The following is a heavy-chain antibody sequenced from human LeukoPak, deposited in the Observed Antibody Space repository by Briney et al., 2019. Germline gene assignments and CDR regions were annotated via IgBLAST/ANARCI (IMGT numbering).Heavy chain of an antibody. CDR2: INPNSGGT. J-gene: IGHJ4*02. V-gene: IGHV1-2*02. CDR1: GDTFTGYY. Sequence: GASVKVSCKASGDTFTGYYMHWVRQAPGQGLEWMGWINPNSGGTNYAQKFQGRVTMTRDTSISTAYMELSRLRSDDTAVYYCARIGGGYDYVWGSYRYTDEIDYWGQGTLVTVSS. D-gene: IGHD3-16*02. CDR3: ARIGGGYDYVWGSYRYTDEIDY.